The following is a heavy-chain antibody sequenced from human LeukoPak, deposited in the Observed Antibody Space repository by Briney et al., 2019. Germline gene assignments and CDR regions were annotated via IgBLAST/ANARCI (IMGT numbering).Heavy chain of an antibody. CDR1: GGSISSSSAY. Sequence: PSETLSLTCTVSGGSISSSSAYWGWIRQPPGKGLEWIGSIYYSKNTYYNPSLKSRVTISADTSKNQFSLTLGSVCATDTAVYYRVSPRGFSYGYFDYWGQGTLVTVSS. CDR2: IYYSKNT. J-gene: IGHJ4*02. CDR3: VSPRGFSYGYFDY. V-gene: IGHV4-39*01. D-gene: IGHD5-18*01.